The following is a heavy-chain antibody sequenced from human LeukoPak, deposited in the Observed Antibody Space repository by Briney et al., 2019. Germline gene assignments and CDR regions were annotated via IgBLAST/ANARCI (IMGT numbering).Heavy chain of an antibody. V-gene: IGHV4-61*02. CDR1: GGSISSGSYH. CDR2: IYTSGST. J-gene: IGHJ3*02. D-gene: IGHD6-6*01. CDR3: ARAGKQLGAFDI. Sequence: SETLSLTCTVSGGSISSGSYHWSWIRQPAGKGLEWIGRIYTSGSTNYNPSLKSRVTISVDTSKNQFSLKLSSVTAADTAVYYCARAGKQLGAFDIWGQGTMVTVSS.